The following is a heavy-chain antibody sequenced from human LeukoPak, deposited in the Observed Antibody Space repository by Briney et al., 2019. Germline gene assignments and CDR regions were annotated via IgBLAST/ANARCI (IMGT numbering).Heavy chain of an antibody. CDR3: ARDRGYDILTGAGGYFDY. CDR2: IIPIFGTA. CDR1: GGTFSSYA. Sequence: GASVKVSCKASGGTFSSYAISWVRQAPGQGLEWMGGIIPIFGTANYAQKFQGRVTITADEPTSTAYMELSSLRSEDTAVYYCARDRGYDILTGAGGYFDYWGQGTLVTVSS. V-gene: IGHV1-69*13. D-gene: IGHD3-9*01. J-gene: IGHJ4*02.